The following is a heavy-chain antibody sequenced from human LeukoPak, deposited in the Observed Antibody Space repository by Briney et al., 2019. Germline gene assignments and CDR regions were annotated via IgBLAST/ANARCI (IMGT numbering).Heavy chain of an antibody. CDR3: ARDDYGATGGALDI. D-gene: IGHD4-17*01. J-gene: IGHJ3*02. Sequence: PGGSLRLSCAASGFTVSSNYMSWVRQAPGKGLEWVSIIYSGGSTYYADSVKGRFTISRDNSKNTLYLQMNSLRAEDTAVYYCARDDYGATGGALDIWGQGTMVTVSS. V-gene: IGHV3-53*01. CDR2: IYSGGST. CDR1: GFTVSSNY.